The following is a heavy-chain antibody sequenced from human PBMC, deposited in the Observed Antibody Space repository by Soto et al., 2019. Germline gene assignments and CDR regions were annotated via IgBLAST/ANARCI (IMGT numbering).Heavy chain of an antibody. J-gene: IGHJ4*02. Sequence: QVQLQESGPGLVKPSETLSLTCTVSGSSVSSGSYYWSWIRQPPGKGLEWIGYIYYSGSTNYNPSLKSRVTISVDTSKNQFSLKLSSVTAADTAVYYCASAYVWGSYRIDYWGQGTLVTVSS. D-gene: IGHD3-16*02. CDR2: IYYSGST. CDR3: ASAYVWGSYRIDY. CDR1: GSSVSSGSYY. V-gene: IGHV4-61*01.